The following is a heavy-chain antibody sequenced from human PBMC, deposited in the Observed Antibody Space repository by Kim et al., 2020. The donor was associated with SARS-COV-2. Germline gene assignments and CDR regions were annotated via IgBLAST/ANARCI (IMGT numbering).Heavy chain of an antibody. CDR1: GFTFGDYW. V-gene: IGHV3-7*01. CDR3: ARDRHYYDSSGHYSLDAFDI. J-gene: IGHJ3*02. CDR2: IMHDGSEK. Sequence: GGSLRLSCAASGFTFGDYWMSWVRQAPGKGLEWVADIMHDGSEKYCVDSVKGRFTISRDNAKNSLFLQMDSLRAEDTAVYYCARDRHYYDSSGHYSLDAFDIWGQGTMVTGSS. D-gene: IGHD3-22*01.